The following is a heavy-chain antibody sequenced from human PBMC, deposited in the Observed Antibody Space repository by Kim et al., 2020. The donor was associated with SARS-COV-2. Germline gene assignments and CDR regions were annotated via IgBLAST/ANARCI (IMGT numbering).Heavy chain of an antibody. J-gene: IGHJ3*02. D-gene: IGHD4-17*01. CDR1: GYSFTSYW. V-gene: IGHV5-10-1*01. Sequence: GESLKISCKGSGYSFTSYWISWVRQMPGKGLEWMGRIDPSDSYTNYSPSFQGHVTISADKSISTAYLQWSSLKASDTAMYYCARQGHYGDSYDAFDIWGQGTMVTVSS. CDR3: ARQGHYGDSYDAFDI. CDR2: IDPSDSYT.